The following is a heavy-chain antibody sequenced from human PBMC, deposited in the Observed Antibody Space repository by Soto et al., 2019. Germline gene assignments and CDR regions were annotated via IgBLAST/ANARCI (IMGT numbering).Heavy chain of an antibody. CDR1: GGSISSSSYY. CDR3: ARVPYYDILTGDPYYFDY. D-gene: IGHD3-9*01. J-gene: IGHJ4*02. CDR2: IYYSGST. V-gene: IGHV4-39*07. Sequence: SETLSLTCTVSGGSISSSSYYWGWIRQPPGKGLEWIGSIYYSGSTYYNPSLKSRVTISVDTSKNQFSLKLSSVTAEDTAVYYCARVPYYDILTGDPYYFDYWGQGTLVTISS.